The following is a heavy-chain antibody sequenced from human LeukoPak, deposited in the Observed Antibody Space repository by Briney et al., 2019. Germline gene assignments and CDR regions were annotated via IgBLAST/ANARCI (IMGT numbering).Heavy chain of an antibody. J-gene: IGHJ4*02. Sequence: GGSLRLSCAASGFTFSTDGIHWVRQAPGKRPEWGANINFDGSAKYYADSLKGRFTISRDNSKNTLYLEMNSLRVEDTAVYYCAKGVSGNSFYLDYWGQGTLVTVSS. CDR2: INFDGSAK. V-gene: IGHV3-30*02. D-gene: IGHD1-20*01. CDR1: GFTFSTDG. CDR3: AKGVSGNSFYLDY.